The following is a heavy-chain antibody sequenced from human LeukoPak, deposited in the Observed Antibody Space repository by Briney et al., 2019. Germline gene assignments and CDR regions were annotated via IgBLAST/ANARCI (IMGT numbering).Heavy chain of an antibody. CDR2: STSSGTTT. CDR1: GSSFSDYY. D-gene: IGHD4/OR15-4a*01. Sequence: PGGSLRLSCSASGSSFSDYYMSWFRLSPEKRLEWIAYSTSSGTTTEYADSVQGRFTISRFNAKNSLYRQMDSLRPEDTAIYYCARDPDDGDPYWGEGTLVTVSS. V-gene: IGHV3-11*01. CDR3: ARDPDDGDPY. J-gene: IGHJ4*02.